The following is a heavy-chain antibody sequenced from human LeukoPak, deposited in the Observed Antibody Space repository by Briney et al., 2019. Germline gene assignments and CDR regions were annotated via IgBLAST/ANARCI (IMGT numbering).Heavy chain of an antibody. Sequence: ASVKVSCKASGYTFTSYYMHWVRQAPGQGLEWMGIINPSGGSTSYAQKFQGRVTMTRDTSTSTVYMELSSLRSEDTAVYYCAREGNYYDILTGYYNPGHYYFDYWGQGTLVTVSS. CDR1: GYTFTSYY. V-gene: IGHV1-46*01. CDR3: AREGNYYDILTGYYNPGHYYFDY. D-gene: IGHD3-9*01. J-gene: IGHJ4*02. CDR2: INPSGGST.